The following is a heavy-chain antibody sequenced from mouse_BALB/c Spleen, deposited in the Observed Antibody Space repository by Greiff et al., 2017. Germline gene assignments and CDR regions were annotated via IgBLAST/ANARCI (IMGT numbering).Heavy chain of an antibody. V-gene: IGHV5-6-5*01. CDR3: ARITTGGDY. J-gene: IGHJ2*01. CDR1: GFTFSSYA. D-gene: IGHD1-1*01. Sequence: EVHLVESGGGLVKPGGSLKLSCAASGFTFSSYAMSWVRQTPEKRLEWVASISSGGSTYYPDSVKGRFTISRDNARNILYLQMSSLRSEDTAMYYCARITTGGDYWGQGTTLTVSS. CDR2: ISSGGST.